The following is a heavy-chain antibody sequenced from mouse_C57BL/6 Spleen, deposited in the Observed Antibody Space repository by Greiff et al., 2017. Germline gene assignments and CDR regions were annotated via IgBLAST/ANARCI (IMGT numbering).Heavy chain of an antibody. V-gene: IGHV1-15*01. CDR2: IDPETGGT. J-gene: IGHJ2*01. D-gene: IGHD2-4*01. CDR1: GYTFTDYE. CDR3: TKGVDDYDVCDY. Sequence: VQLQQSGAELVRPGASVTLSCKASGYTFTDYEMHWVKQTPVHGLEWIGAIDPETGGTAYNQTFKGKAILTADKSSSTAYMELRSLTSEDSAVYYCTKGVDDYDVCDYWGQGTTLTVSS.